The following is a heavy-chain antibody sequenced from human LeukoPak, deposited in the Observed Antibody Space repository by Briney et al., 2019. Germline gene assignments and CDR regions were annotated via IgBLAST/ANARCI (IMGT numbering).Heavy chain of an antibody. CDR2: ISSSSSYI. CDR3: AREYSSHTDAFDI. D-gene: IGHD6-13*01. Sequence: KSGGSLRLSCAASGFTFSSYSMNWVRQAPGKGLEWVSSISSSSSYIYYADSVKGRFTISRDNAKNSLYLQMNSLRAEDTAVYYCAREYSSHTDAFDIWGQGTMVTVSS. V-gene: IGHV3-21*01. J-gene: IGHJ3*02. CDR1: GFTFSSYS.